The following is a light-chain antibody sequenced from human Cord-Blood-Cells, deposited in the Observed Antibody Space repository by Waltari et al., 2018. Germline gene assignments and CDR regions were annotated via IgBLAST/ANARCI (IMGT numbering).Light chain of an antibody. Sequence: QSALTQPASVSGSPGQSITISCTGTSSYVGGYNYGSWYQQHPGKAPKLMIYDVSKRPSGVSNRFSGSKSGNTASLTISGLQAEDEADYYCSSYTSSSTWVFGGGTKLTVL. V-gene: IGLV2-14*01. CDR1: SSYVGGYNY. CDR3: SSYTSSSTWV. J-gene: IGLJ3*02. CDR2: DVS.